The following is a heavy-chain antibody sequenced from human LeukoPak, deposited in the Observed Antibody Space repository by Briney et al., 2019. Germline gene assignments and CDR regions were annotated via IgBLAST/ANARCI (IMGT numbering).Heavy chain of an antibody. Sequence: GGSLRLSCAASGFTFSSYAMHWVRQAPGKGLEWVAVISYDGSNKYYADSVKGRFTISRDNSKNTLYLQMNSLRAEDTAVYYCARAGLRKQQLPLDYWGQGTLVTVSS. CDR1: GFTFSSYA. V-gene: IGHV3-30*01. CDR2: ISYDGSNK. J-gene: IGHJ4*02. D-gene: IGHD6-13*01. CDR3: ARAGLRKQQLPLDY.